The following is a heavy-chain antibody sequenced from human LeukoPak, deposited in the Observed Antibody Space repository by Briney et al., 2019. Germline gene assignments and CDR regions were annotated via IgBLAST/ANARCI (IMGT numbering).Heavy chain of an antibody. J-gene: IGHJ6*03. CDR3: ARHRGGGGYHYMDV. D-gene: IGHD2-21*01. CDR2: ILHSGYT. CDR1: GGSLGRSNTY. Sequence: SETLSLTCTVSGGSLGRSNTYWGWIRQTPGQGLEWLGTILHSGYTYNNPSLKSRVTMSVDSSKNQFSLSLSSVTAADTAVYFCARHRGGGGYHYMDVWGKGTTVTVSS. V-gene: IGHV4-39*01.